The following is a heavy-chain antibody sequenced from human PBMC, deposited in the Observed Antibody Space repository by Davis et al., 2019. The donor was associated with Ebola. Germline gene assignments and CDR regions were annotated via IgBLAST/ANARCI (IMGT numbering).Heavy chain of an antibody. V-gene: IGHV3-49*04. Sequence: PGGSLRLSCTASGFTFGDYTMNWVRQAPGKGLEWVGFIKSEAYGGTTEYAASVKGRFTISRDDSKSIAYLQMNSLKTEDTAVYYCSTLWVIDYWGQGTLVTVSS. J-gene: IGHJ4*02. CDR1: GFTFGDYT. CDR3: STLWVIDY. CDR2: IKSEAYGGTT. D-gene: IGHD1-26*01.